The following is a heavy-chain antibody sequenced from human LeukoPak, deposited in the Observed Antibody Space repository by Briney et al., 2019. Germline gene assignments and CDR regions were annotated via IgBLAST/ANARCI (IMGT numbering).Heavy chain of an antibody. D-gene: IGHD2-2*01. CDR1: GFTFSSYA. J-gene: IGHJ4*02. V-gene: IGHV3-30*04. CDR2: ISSDARNE. Sequence: QTGGSLRLSCAASGFTFSSYAIHWVRQAPGKGLEWVAVISSDARNEYYAGSVKGRFTISRDNSKNTLYLQMNSLRAEDTAVYYCARGGTTNWYFEVWGQGTLVTVSS. CDR3: ARGGTTNWYFEV.